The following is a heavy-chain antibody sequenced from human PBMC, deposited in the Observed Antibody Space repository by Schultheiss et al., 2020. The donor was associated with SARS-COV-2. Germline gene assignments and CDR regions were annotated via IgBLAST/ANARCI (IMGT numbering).Heavy chain of an antibody. D-gene: IGHD2-15*01. J-gene: IGHJ4*02. CDR3: ARSYCSGSRCYSLDY. V-gene: IGHV3-30-3*01. Sequence: GGSLRLSCAASGFTFSSYAMHWVRQAPGKGLEWVAVTSYDGNNKYFADSVKGRFTVSRDNSKNTLDLQMNSLRLEDTAVYYCARSYCSGSRCYSLDYWGQGTLVTVSS. CDR1: GFTFSSYA. CDR2: TSYDGNNK.